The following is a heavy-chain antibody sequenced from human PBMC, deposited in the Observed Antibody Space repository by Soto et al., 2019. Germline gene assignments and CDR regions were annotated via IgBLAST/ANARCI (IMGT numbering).Heavy chain of an antibody. V-gene: IGHV4-4*02. J-gene: IGHJ5*02. CDR3: SGRLTAAAGVFS. Sequence: QVQLQESGPGLVKPSGTLSLTCAVSGGSISSSNWWSWVRQPPGKGLEWIGEIYHSGSTNYNPSLESPVTISVYMSNNQFCLKLGSVPAADTAVYYCSGRLTAAAGVFSWGQGTLVTVSS. CDR1: GGSISSSNW. CDR2: IYHSGST. D-gene: IGHD6-13*01.